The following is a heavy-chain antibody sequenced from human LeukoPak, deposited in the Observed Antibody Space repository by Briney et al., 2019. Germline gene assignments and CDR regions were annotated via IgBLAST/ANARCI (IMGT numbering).Heavy chain of an antibody. V-gene: IGHV3-9*01. D-gene: IGHD6-6*01. Sequence: PGGSLRLSCAASGFTFDNSAMYWVRQFPGKGLEWISGISWNSGTIDYVSSVKGRFTISRDNAENSLYLQMNSLSTEDTAFYYCAKGVSSIPVRGPLDYWGQGALVTVSS. CDR3: AKGVSSIPVRGPLDY. CDR1: GFTFDNSA. J-gene: IGHJ4*02. CDR2: ISWNSGTI.